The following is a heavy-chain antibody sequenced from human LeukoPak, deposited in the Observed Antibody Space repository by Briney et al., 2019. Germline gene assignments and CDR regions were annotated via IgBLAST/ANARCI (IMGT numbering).Heavy chain of an antibody. CDR3: ARDRGYGSGSYLY. J-gene: IGHJ4*02. D-gene: IGHD3-10*01. V-gene: IGHV3-23*01. CDR1: GFTFSSYG. CDR2: ISGSGGT. Sequence: PGGSLRLSCAASGFTFSSYGMSWVRQAPGKGLEWVSAISGSGGTYYADSVKGRFTISRDNAKNSLHLQMNSLRAEDTAVYYCARDRGYGSGSYLYWGQGTLVTVSS.